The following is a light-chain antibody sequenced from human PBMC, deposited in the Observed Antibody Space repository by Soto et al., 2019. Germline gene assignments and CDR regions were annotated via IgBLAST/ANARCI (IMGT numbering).Light chain of an antibody. Sequence: DIQMTQSPFTLSASVGDRVTITCRASQRISSWLAWYQQKPGKAPKLLIYDASTFESGVPSRFSGSGSGTEFTLTISSLQPDDFATYYCQQYNSFTWTFGQGTKVEIK. J-gene: IGKJ1*01. CDR1: QRISSW. CDR2: DAS. CDR3: QQYNSFTWT. V-gene: IGKV1-5*01.